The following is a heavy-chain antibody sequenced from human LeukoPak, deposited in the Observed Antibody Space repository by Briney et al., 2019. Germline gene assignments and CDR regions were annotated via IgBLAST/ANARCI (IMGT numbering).Heavy chain of an antibody. CDR2: INHSGST. CDR3: ARDRAYGSGSYRYYYYYYMDV. V-gene: IGHV4-34*01. CDR1: GGSFSGYY. J-gene: IGHJ6*03. Sequence: SETLSLTCAVYGGSFSGYYWSWIRQPPGKGLEWIGEINHSGSTNYNPSLKSRVTISVDTSKNQFSLKLSSATAADTAVYYCARDRAYGSGSYRYYYYYYMDVWGKGTTVTVSS. D-gene: IGHD3-10*01.